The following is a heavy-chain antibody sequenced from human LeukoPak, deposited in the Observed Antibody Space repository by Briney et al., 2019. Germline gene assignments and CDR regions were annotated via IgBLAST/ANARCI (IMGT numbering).Heavy chain of an antibody. J-gene: IGHJ4*02. Sequence: GGSLRLSCVASGFTFRNYGMHWIRQAPGKGLEWVSVIYYDGSKKYYADFVKGRFAISRDNSKNVVWLQVDRPRVEDTAFYYCARSLGETTFDWWGQGTLDTVPS. CDR1: GFTFRNYG. CDR3: ARSLGETTFDW. V-gene: IGHV3-33*01. D-gene: IGHD3-16*01. CDR2: IYYDGSKK.